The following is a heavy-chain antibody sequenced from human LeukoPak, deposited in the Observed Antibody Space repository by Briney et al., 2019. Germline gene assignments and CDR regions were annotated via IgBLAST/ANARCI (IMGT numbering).Heavy chain of an antibody. CDR2: ISAYNGNT. Sequence: GASVKVSCKASGYTFTSHGISWVRQAPGQGLEWMGWISAYNGNTNYAQKLQGRVTMTTDTSTSTAYMELRSLRSDDTAVYYCARGSYYYDSSGYYEYFQHWGQGTLVTVSS. J-gene: IGHJ1*01. CDR1: GYTFTSHG. V-gene: IGHV1-18*01. D-gene: IGHD3-22*01. CDR3: ARGSYYYDSSGYYEYFQH.